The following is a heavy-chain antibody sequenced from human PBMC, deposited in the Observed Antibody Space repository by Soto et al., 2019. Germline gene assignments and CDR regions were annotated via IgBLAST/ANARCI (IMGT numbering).Heavy chain of an antibody. Sequence: KPGGSLRLSCAASGFTFSSYSMNWVRQAPGKGLEWVSSISSSSSYIYYADSVKGRFTISRDNAKNSLYLQMNSLRAEDTAVYYCARGSDYYDSSRDDAFDIWGQGTMVTV. V-gene: IGHV3-21*01. CDR3: ARGSDYYDSSRDDAFDI. CDR2: ISSSSSYI. D-gene: IGHD3-22*01. J-gene: IGHJ3*02. CDR1: GFTFSSYS.